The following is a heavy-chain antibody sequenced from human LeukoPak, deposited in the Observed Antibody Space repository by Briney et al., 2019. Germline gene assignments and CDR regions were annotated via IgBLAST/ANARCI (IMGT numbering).Heavy chain of an antibody. D-gene: IGHD2-2*01. Sequence: GGSLRLSCAASGFTFSSYSMNWVRQAPGKGLEWVSYISGSSSTIYYADSVEGRFTISRDNAKNSLYLQMNSLRVEDTAVYYCANHFACGSTSCPPFDSWGQGTLVTVSS. CDR1: GFTFSSYS. J-gene: IGHJ4*02. CDR2: ISGSSSTI. CDR3: ANHFACGSTSCPPFDS. V-gene: IGHV3-48*04.